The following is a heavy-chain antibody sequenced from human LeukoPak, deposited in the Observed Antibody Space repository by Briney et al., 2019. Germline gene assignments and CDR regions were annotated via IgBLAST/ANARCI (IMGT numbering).Heavy chain of an antibody. V-gene: IGHV3-74*01. CDR2: INSEGSRT. Sequence: PGGSLRLSCAASGFAFNSYWMHWVRQAPGMGLVWVSRINSEGSRTNYADSVKGRFTTSRDNAKNTLYLQMNSLRAEDTAVYYCARGGGRYFDWSEFNIWGQGDNGHRLV. J-gene: IGHJ3*02. D-gene: IGHD3-9*01. CDR3: ARGGGRYFDWSEFNI. CDR1: GFAFNSYW.